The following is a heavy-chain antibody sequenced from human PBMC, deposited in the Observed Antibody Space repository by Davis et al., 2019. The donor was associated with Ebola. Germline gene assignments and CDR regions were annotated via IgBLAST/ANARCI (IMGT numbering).Heavy chain of an antibody. CDR1: GFTVSDYW. CDR2: IKQDGSEK. CDR3: ARGGIAARQRDYFDY. Sequence: GESLKISCAASGFTVSDYWMTWVRQPPGKGLEWVANIKQDGSEKYYVDSVKGRFTISRDNAKNSLYLQMNSLRAEDTAVYYCARGGIAARQRDYFDYWGQGTLVTVSS. V-gene: IGHV3-7*03. D-gene: IGHD6-6*01. J-gene: IGHJ4*02.